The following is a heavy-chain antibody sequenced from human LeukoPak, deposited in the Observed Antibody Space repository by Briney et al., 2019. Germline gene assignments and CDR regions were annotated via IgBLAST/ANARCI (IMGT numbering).Heavy chain of an antibody. CDR1: GDSVSSNSAA. Sequence: PSQTLSLTCAISGDSVSSNSAAWNWTRQSPSRGLEWLGRTYYRSKWFNDYAVSVQSRITINPDTSKNQFSLQLNSVTPEDTAVYYCAGGGGGFGSWDQGTLVTVSS. V-gene: IGHV6-1*01. CDR3: AGGGGGFGS. J-gene: IGHJ4*02. D-gene: IGHD3-16*01. CDR2: TYYRSKWFN.